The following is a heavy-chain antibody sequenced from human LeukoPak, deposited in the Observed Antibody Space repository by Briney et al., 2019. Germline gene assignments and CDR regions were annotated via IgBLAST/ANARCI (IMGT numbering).Heavy chain of an antibody. CDR3: AKGERAVAAPFDY. Sequence: PGGSLRLSCAASGFTFDDYAMHWVRQAPGKGLEWVSRISGDGGSTYYADSVKGRFTISRDNSKNSLYLQMNSLRTEDTAFYYCAKGERAVAAPFDYWGQGTLVTVSS. V-gene: IGHV3-43*02. CDR2: ISGDGGST. J-gene: IGHJ4*02. D-gene: IGHD6-19*01. CDR1: GFTFDDYA.